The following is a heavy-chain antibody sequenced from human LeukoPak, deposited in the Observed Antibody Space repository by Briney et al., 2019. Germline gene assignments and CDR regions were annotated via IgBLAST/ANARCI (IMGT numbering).Heavy chain of an antibody. D-gene: IGHD2-21*02. CDR1: GGSFSGYY. Sequence: SETLSLTCAVYGGSFSGYYWSWIRQPPGKGLEWIGEINHSGSTNYNPSLKSRVTISVDTSKNQFSLKLSSVTAADTAVYYCARRVVTEFFDYWGQGTLVTVSS. CDR2: INHSGST. V-gene: IGHV4-34*01. J-gene: IGHJ4*02. CDR3: ARRVVTEFFDY.